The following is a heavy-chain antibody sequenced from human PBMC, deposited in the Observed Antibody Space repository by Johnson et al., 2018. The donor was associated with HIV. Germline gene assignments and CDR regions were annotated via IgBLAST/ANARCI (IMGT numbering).Heavy chain of an antibody. CDR2: INWNGGST. Sequence: VQVVESGGGLVQPGRSLRLSCAASGFTFDDYAMHWVRQAPGKGLEWVSGINWNGGSTGYADSVKGRFTISRDNAKNSLYLQMNSLRAEDTALYYCARRWLHCGGLGDAFEIWGQGTMVTVSS. CDR3: ARRWLHCGGLGDAFEI. CDR1: GFTFDDYA. V-gene: IGHV3-9*01. D-gene: IGHD5-24*01. J-gene: IGHJ3*02.